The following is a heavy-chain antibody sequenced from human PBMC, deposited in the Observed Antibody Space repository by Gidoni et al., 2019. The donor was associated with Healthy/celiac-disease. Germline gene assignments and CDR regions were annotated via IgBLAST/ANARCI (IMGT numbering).Heavy chain of an antibody. D-gene: IGHD6-13*01. Sequence: HVQLVQSGAEVTKPGSSVKVSCKASGGTSSSYAISWVRQAPGQGLEWMGRIIPILGIANYAQKCQGRVTITADKSTSTAYMELSSLRSEDTAVYYCARDLYSSSWDNWFDPWGQGTLVTVSS. CDR3: ARDLYSSSWDNWFDP. CDR2: IIPILGIA. J-gene: IGHJ5*02. CDR1: GGTSSSYA. V-gene: IGHV1-69*04.